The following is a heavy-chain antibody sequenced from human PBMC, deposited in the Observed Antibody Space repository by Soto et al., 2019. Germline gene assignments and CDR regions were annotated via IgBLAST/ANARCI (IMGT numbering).Heavy chain of an antibody. J-gene: IGHJ4*02. D-gene: IGHD3-22*01. CDR1: GYSFAGYW. CDR2: IDPSDSQT. CDR3: ARQIYDSDTGPNFQYYFDS. Sequence: GESLKISCKGSGYSFAGYWITWVRQKPGKGLEWMGRIDPSDSQTYYSPSFRGHVTISVTKSITTVFLQWSILRASDTAMYYCARQIYDSDTGPNFQYYFDSWGQGTPVTVSS. V-gene: IGHV5-10-1*01.